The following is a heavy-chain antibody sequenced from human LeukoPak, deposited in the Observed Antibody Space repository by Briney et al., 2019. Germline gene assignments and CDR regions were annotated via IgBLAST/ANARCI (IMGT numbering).Heavy chain of an antibody. Sequence: TGGSLRLSCAASGFTFSSYEMNWVRQAPGKGLEWVSYISSSGSTIYYADSVKGRFTISRDNAKNSLYLQMNSLRAEDTAVYYCVRDRDYGGNLIYLDYWGQGTLVTVSS. CDR1: GFTFSSYE. D-gene: IGHD4-23*01. V-gene: IGHV3-48*03. CDR2: ISSSGSTI. J-gene: IGHJ4*02. CDR3: VRDRDYGGNLIYLDY.